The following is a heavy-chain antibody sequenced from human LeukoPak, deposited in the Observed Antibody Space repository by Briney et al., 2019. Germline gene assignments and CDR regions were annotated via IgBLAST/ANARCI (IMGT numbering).Heavy chain of an antibody. CDR3: AKEATASYRISAFDV. Sequence: GGSLRLPCVGSGLTFGNCAMSWVRQGPGKGLEWVSSLSGSGTIMNYAASVKGRFTISRDNSKSTLYLQLNNLGAEDTALYYCAKEATASYRISAFDVWGHGTMVIVSS. J-gene: IGHJ3*01. CDR1: GLTFGNCA. V-gene: IGHV3-23*01. D-gene: IGHD1-14*01. CDR2: LSGSGTIM.